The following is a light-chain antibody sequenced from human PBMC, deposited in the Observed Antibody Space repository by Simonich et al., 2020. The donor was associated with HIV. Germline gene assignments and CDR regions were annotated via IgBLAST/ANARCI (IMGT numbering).Light chain of an antibody. CDR1: QSVSSSY. Sequence: EIVLTQSPGTLSLSPGERATLSCRASQSVSSSYLAWYQQKPGLAPRLLIYDASSRATGIPDRFSCSGSGTDFTLTISRLEPEDFAVYYCQQYGSSPYTFGQGTKLEIK. J-gene: IGKJ2*01. CDR2: DAS. CDR3: QQYGSSPYT. V-gene: IGKV3D-20*01.